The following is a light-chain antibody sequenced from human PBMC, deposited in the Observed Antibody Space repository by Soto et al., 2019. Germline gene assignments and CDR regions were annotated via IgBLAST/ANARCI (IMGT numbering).Light chain of an antibody. J-gene: IGKJ1*01. V-gene: IGKV3-20*01. CDR3: QQYGSSPT. Sequence: EIVLTQSPGTLSLSPGERATLSCRSSQSVSSNYLAWYQQKPDQAPRLVIYDVSGRATGIPDRFSGSGSGTDFTLTIIRLEPEAFAVYYCQQYGSSPTFGQWTKVEMK. CDR1: QSVSSNY. CDR2: DVS.